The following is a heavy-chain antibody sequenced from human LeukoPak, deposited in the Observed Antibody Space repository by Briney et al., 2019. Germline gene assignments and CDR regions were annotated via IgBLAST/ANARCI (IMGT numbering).Heavy chain of an antibody. D-gene: IGHD5-24*01. J-gene: IGHJ4*02. V-gene: IGHV3-9*01. CDR3: XXDISXXMATTSGYFDY. Sequence: GGSLRLSCAASGFTFDDYAMHWGRQAPGKGLEWGSGIXXNSGSIGYAXSVXXRFTISRDNAKNSLYLQMNSLRAEDTALYYCXXDISXXMATTSGYFDYWGQGTLVTVSS. CDR2: IXXNSGSI. CDR1: GFTFDDYA.